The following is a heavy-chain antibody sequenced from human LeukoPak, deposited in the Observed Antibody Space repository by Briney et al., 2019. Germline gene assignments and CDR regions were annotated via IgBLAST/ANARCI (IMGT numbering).Heavy chain of an antibody. CDR1: GGTFSSYA. D-gene: IGHD3-22*01. CDR3: AREDMYCYDSSGYYYFDY. Sequence: EASVKVSCKASGGTFSSYAISWVRQAPGQGLEWMGRIIPIFGTANYAQKFQGRVTITTDESTSTAYMELSSLRSEDTAVYYCAREDMYCYDSSGYYYFDYWGQGTLVTVSS. V-gene: IGHV1-69*05. CDR2: IIPIFGTA. J-gene: IGHJ4*02.